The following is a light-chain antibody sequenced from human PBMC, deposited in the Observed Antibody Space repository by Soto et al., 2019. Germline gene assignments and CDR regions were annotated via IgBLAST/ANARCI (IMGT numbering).Light chain of an antibody. J-gene: IGKJ4*01. V-gene: IGKV1-5*01. CDR3: HQYNSYSSLT. CDR2: DAS. CDR1: QSISNW. Sequence: DMQMTQSPSTLSASVGDRVTITCRASQSISNWLAWYQQKPGKAPNLLIYDASSLKSGVPSRFRGSGSGTEFTLTITSLQPGDFATYYGHQYNSYSSLTFGGGTKVEI.